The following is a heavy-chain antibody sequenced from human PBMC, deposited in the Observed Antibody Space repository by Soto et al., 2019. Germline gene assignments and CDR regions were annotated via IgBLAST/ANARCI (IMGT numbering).Heavy chain of an antibody. CDR1: GFTFSSYN. V-gene: IGHV3-48*01. J-gene: IGHJ4*02. CDR3: ARGYYDSSGYYWVFDY. Sequence: GGSLRLSCTASGFTFSSYNMNWVRQAPGKGLEWVSSISSSSSTIYHADSVKGRFTISRDNAKNSLYLQMNSLRAEDTAVYYCARGYYDSSGYYWVFDYWGQGTLVTVSS. CDR2: ISSSSSTI. D-gene: IGHD3-22*01.